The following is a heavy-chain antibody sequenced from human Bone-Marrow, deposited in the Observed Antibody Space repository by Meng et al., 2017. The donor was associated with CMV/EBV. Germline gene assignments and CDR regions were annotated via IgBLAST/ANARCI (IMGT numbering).Heavy chain of an antibody. CDR1: GFTFKIYT. D-gene: IGHD5-18*01. Sequence: GESLKISCAASGFTFKIYTMNWVRQAPGKGLEWVSGISGAGDETYYADSVKGRFTISRDNSKNTHYLQMSSLRVEDTAVYFCARRMVNFAFELWGQGTMVTVSS. CDR3: ARRMVNFAFEL. CDR2: ISGAGDET. V-gene: IGHV3-23*01. J-gene: IGHJ3*01.